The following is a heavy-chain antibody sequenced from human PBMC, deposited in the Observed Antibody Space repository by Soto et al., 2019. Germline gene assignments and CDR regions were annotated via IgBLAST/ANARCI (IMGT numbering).Heavy chain of an antibody. V-gene: IGHV4-34*01. D-gene: IGHD3-3*01. J-gene: IGHJ5*02. CDR2: INHSGST. CDR1: GGSFSGYY. CDR3: ARDKKKYYDFWSGTKAWFDP. Sequence: SETLSLTCAVYGGSFSGYYWSWIRQPPGKGLEWIGEINHSGSTNYNPSLKSRVTISVDTSKNQFSLKLSSVTAADTAVYYCARDKKKYYDFWSGTKAWFDPWGQGTLVTV.